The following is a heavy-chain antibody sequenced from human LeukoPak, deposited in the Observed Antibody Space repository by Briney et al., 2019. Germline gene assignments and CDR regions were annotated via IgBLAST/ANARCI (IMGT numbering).Heavy chain of an antibody. Sequence: ASVKVSCKASGYPFTGYYLHWVRQAPGQGLEWMGWINPNSGFTNYAQKFQGRVTMTRDTSISTAYMELSRLRSDDTAVYYCARAGSGWSFDYWGQGTLVTVSS. CDR1: GYPFTGYY. V-gene: IGHV1-2*02. CDR3: ARAGSGWSFDY. D-gene: IGHD6-19*01. CDR2: INPNSGFT. J-gene: IGHJ4*02.